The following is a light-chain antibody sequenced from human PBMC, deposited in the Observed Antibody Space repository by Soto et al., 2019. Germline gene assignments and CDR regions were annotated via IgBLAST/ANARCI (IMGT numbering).Light chain of an antibody. V-gene: IGKV3-15*01. J-gene: IGKJ1*01. CDR1: QSVSSN. Sequence: EVVMTQSPATLSVSPGERATLSCRASQSVSSNLAWYQQKPGQAPRLLIYGASTRATSIPARFSGSGSGTEFTLTISGLQSEDFASYYCQQYSHWPWTFGQGTKVDFK. CDR2: GAS. CDR3: QQYSHWPWT.